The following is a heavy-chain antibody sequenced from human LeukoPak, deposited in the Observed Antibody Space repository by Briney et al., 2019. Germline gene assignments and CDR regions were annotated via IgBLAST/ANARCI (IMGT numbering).Heavy chain of an antibody. J-gene: IGHJ5*02. CDR3: ARQAGGSYYNWFDP. V-gene: IGHV5-51*01. D-gene: IGHD1-26*01. CDR1: GYSFTSYW. Sequence: GESLKISCKGSGYSFTSYWSGWLRQMPGKVLEWMSIIYPGDSDTRYSPSFQGQVTISADKSISTAYLQWSSLKASDTAMYYCARQAGGSYYNWFDPWGQGTLVTVSS. CDR2: IYPGDSDT.